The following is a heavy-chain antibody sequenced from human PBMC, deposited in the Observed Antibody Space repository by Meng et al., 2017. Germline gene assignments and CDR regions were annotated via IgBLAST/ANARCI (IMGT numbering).Heavy chain of an antibody. D-gene: IGHD2-21*02. CDR2: INHSGST. J-gene: IGHJ4*02. CDR1: GGSFSGYY. CDR3: ARDTVEAYCGGDCCPLGY. V-gene: IGHV4-34*01. Sequence: VQPQPGGAGLLKPSETLSLTCAVYGGSFSGYYWSWIRQPPGKGLEWIGEINHSGSTNYNPSLKSRVTISVDTSKNQFSLKLSSVTAADTAVYYCARDTVEAYCGGDCCPLGYWGQGTLVTVSS.